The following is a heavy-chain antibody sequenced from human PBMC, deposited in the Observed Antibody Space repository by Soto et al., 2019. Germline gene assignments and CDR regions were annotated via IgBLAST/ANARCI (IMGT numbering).Heavy chain of an antibody. CDR2: IIPIFGIA. CDR1: GGTFSRYS. Sequence: QVQLGQSGAEVKKPGSSVKVSCKASGGTFSRYSITWVRQAPGHGLEWIGRIIPIFGIASYAQKFQGTVTITADESTSTASMERSSPSSDETAVQYCAREDRDRETGLVPAAIDGMDVWGQGTTVTVPS. J-gene: IGHJ6*02. CDR3: AREDRDRETGLVPAAIDGMDV. D-gene: IGHD2-2*01. V-gene: IGHV1-69*08.